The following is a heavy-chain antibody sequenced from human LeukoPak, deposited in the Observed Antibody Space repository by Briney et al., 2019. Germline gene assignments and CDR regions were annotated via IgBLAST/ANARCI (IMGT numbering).Heavy chain of an antibody. J-gene: IGHJ4*02. D-gene: IGHD6-13*01. CDR1: GGSISSGSYY. CDR3: ARGASMGMAAAGDFDY. CDR2: IDTSGST. V-gene: IGHV4-61*02. Sequence: SQTLSLTCTVSGGSISSGSYYWSWIRQPAGKGLEWIGRIDTSGSTNYNPSLKSRVTISVDTSKNQFSLKLSSVTAADTAVYYCARGASMGMAAAGDFDYWGQGTLVTVSS.